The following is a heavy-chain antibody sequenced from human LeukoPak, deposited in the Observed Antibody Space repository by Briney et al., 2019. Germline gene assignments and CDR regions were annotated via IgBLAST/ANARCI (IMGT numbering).Heavy chain of an antibody. Sequence: GGSLRLSCAASVFTFSSYIMNWVREAPGRGLEWVSYISSSSSTIYYADSVKGRFTITRDNAKNSLYLQMNSLGDEDTSVYYCARGSSGWYGFDPWGQGTLVTVSS. D-gene: IGHD6-19*01. CDR1: VFTFSSYI. J-gene: IGHJ5*02. CDR2: ISSSSSTI. V-gene: IGHV3-48*02. CDR3: ARGSSGWYGFDP.